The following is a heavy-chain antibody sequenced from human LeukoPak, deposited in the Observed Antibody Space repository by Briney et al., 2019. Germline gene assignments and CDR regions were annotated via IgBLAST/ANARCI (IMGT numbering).Heavy chain of an antibody. Sequence: PSETLSLTCTVSGGSISSYYWSWIRQPPGKGLEWIGYIYYSGSTNYNPSLKSRVTISVDTSKNQFSLKLSSVTAADTAVYYCARAGVKKIYCSGGSCYGSWFDPWGQGTLVTVSS. V-gene: IGHV4-59*12. CDR1: GGSISSYY. CDR2: IYYSGST. CDR3: ARAGVKKIYCSGGSCYGSWFDP. D-gene: IGHD2-15*01. J-gene: IGHJ5*02.